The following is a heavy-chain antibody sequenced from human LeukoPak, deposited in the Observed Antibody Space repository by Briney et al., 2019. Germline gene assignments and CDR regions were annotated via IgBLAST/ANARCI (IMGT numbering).Heavy chain of an antibody. D-gene: IGHD3-22*01. CDR1: GGSISSSSYY. V-gene: IGHV4-39*07. Sequence: SETLSLTCTVSGGSISSSSYYWGWIRQPPGKGLEWIGSIYYSGSTYYNPSLKSRVTISVDTSKNQFSLKLSSVTAADTAVYYCARERPHSYYYDSSGYYLDAFDIWGQGTMVTVSS. CDR2: IYYSGST. J-gene: IGHJ3*02. CDR3: ARERPHSYYYDSSGYYLDAFDI.